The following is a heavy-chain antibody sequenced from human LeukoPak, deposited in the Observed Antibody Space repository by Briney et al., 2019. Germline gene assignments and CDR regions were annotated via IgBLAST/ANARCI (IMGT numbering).Heavy chain of an antibody. CDR3: ARRGYSYGSPFDY. V-gene: IGHV5-51*01. D-gene: IGHD5-18*01. CDR1: GYSFTNYW. CDR2: IYPADSDT. Sequence: GESLQISCKGSGYSFTNYWIGWVRQMPGKGLEWMGIIYPADSDTRYSPSFQDQVTISADKSISTAYLQWSSLKASDTAMYYCARRGYSYGSPFDYWGQGTLVTVSS. J-gene: IGHJ4*02.